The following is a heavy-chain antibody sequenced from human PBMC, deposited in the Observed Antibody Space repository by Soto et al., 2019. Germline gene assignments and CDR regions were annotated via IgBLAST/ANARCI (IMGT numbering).Heavy chain of an antibody. J-gene: IGHJ6*02. CDR3: ARDRGAYGMDV. CDR2: ISAYNGTT. CDR1: GYTFTSYG. V-gene: IGHV1-18*01. Sequence: QVQLVQSGAEVKKPGASVKVSCKASGYTFTSYGISWVRQAPGQGLEWMGWISAYNGTTNYAQKLQGRATMTTDTATSTAYMALRSPRSDDTAVYYCARDRGAYGMDVWGQGTTVTVSS.